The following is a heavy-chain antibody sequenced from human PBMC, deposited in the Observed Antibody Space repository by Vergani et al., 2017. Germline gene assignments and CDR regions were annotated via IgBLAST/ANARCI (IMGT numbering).Heavy chain of an antibody. Sequence: EVQLVESGGGLVQPGGSLRLSCAASGFTFSSYWMSWVRQAPGKGLEWVANIKQDGSEKYYVDSVKGRFTISRDNAKNSLYLQMNSLRAEDTAVYYCAGDRRSAARRVREYYYGMDVWGKGTTVTVSS. J-gene: IGHJ6*04. CDR1: GFTFSSYW. D-gene: IGHD1-14*01. V-gene: IGHV3-7*01. CDR3: AGDRRSAARRVREYYYGMDV. CDR2: IKQDGSEK.